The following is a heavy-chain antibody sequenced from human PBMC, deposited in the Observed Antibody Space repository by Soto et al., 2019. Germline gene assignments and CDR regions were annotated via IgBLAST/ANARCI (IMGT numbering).Heavy chain of an antibody. V-gene: IGHV4-39*01. CDR1: GGSISSSSYY. CDR3: ARHSGDDGYFDY. CDR2: IYYSGST. J-gene: IGHJ4*02. Sequence: SETLSLTCTVSGGSISSSSYYWGWIRQPPGKGLEWIGSIYYSGSTYYNPSLKSRVTISVDTSKNQFSLKLSSVTAADTAVYYCARHSGDDGYFDYWGQGTLVTVSS. D-gene: IGHD5-12*01.